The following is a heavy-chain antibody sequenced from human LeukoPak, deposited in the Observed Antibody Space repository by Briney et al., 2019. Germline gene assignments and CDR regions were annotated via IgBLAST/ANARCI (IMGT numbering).Heavy chain of an antibody. CDR1: GGSISSSSYY. J-gene: IGHJ5*02. V-gene: IGHV4-61*02. CDR3: ARSKSPYDFWSGVSDLFDP. Sequence: SETLSLTCTVSGGSISSSSYYWSWIRQPAGRGLEWIGRIYTSGSTNYNPSLKSRVTMSVDTSKNQFSLKLSSVTAADTAVYYCARSKSPYDFWSGVSDLFDPWGQGTLVTVSS. D-gene: IGHD3-3*01. CDR2: IYTSGST.